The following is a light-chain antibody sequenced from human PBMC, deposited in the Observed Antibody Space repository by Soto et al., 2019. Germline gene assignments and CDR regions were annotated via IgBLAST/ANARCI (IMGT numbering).Light chain of an antibody. V-gene: IGKV1-5*01. J-gene: IGKJ1*01. CDR1: QSISRG. Sequence: IQITQSPSALASSVVGVGTISFLASQSISRGLAWYQQKPGKAPNLLIYDASTLESGVPSRFSGGGSGTEFTLTISCLHPDDFATYYCQHYNSYSEAFGQGTKVDIK. CDR2: DAS. CDR3: QHYNSYSEA.